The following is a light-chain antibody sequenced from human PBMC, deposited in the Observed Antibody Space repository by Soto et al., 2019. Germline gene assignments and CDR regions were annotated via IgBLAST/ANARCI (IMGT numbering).Light chain of an antibody. J-gene: IGLJ1*01. CDR2: EVN. CDR3: NSYTSSNTYV. Sequence: QSALTQPPSVSGSPGQSVTISCTGTSSDVGSYNRVSWYQQPPGTAPKLMIYEVNNRPSGVPDRFSGSKSGNTASLTITGLQAEDEADYYSNSYTSSNTYVFGTGTKVTVL. CDR1: SSDVGSYNR. V-gene: IGLV2-18*02.